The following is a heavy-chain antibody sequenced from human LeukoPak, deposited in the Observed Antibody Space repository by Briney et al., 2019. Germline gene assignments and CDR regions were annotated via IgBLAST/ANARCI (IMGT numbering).Heavy chain of an antibody. CDR2: IIPIFGTA. CDR1: GGTFSSYA. D-gene: IGHD4-17*01. Sequence: GSSVKVSCKASGGTFSSYAISWVRQAPGQGLEWMGGIIPIFGTANYAQKFQGRVTITTDESTSTAYMVLSSLRSEDTAVYYCARDRPTTVTSNWFDPWGQGTLVTVSS. CDR3: ARDRPTTVTSNWFDP. J-gene: IGHJ5*02. V-gene: IGHV1-69*05.